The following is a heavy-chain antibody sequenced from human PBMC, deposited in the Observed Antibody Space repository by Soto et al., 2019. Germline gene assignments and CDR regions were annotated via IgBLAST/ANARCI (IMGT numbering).Heavy chain of an antibody. J-gene: IGHJ4*02. Sequence: GGSLRLSCAASGFTFSSYAMSWVRQAPGKGLEWVSAISGSGGSTYYADSVKGRFTISRDSSTNKLYMQMKRLRAEDTAVYYCAKDGRRRPDTDMVTWDQGTLVTVSS. V-gene: IGHV3-23*01. CDR1: GFTFSSYA. CDR2: ISGSGGST. CDR3: AKDGRRRPDTDMVT. D-gene: IGHD5-18*01.